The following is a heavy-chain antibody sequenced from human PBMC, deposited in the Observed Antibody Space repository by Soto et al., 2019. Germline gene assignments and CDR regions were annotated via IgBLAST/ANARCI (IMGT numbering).Heavy chain of an antibody. Sequence: GESLKISCEASGYMFPIYHISWVRQMPGKGLEWVGKIDPSDSRTMYRPSSRARISISVDKSINTAYLEWGRLKASDTARYHCARHESNGDFDFWGQGTQVTVSS. CDR2: IDPSDSRT. CDR1: GYMFPIYH. V-gene: IGHV5-10-1*01. D-gene: IGHD2-8*01. J-gene: IGHJ4*02. CDR3: ARHESNGDFDF.